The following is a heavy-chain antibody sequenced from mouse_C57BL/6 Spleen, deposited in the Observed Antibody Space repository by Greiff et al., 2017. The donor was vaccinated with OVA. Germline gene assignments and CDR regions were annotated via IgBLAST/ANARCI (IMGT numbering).Heavy chain of an antibody. V-gene: IGHV1-15*01. CDR3: TRDLLRYFDV. J-gene: IGHJ1*03. Sequence: LQESGAELVRPGASVTLSCKASGYTFTDYEMHWVKQTPVHGLEWIGAIDPETGGTAYNQKFKGKAILTADKSSSTAYMELRSLTSEDSAVYYCTRDLLRYFDVWGTGTTVTVSS. CDR1: GYTFTDYE. CDR2: IDPETGGT.